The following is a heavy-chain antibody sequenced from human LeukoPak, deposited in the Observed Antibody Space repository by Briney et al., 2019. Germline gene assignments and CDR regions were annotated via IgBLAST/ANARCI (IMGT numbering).Heavy chain of an antibody. V-gene: IGHV1-18*01. CDR2: ISAYNGNT. J-gene: IGHJ4*02. CDR1: GYTFSNHG. Sequence: ASVTVSFPASGYTFSNHGISWGRQAPGQGVEWVGWISAYNGNTNYAQKLQGRVTMTTDTSTSTAYMELRSLRSDDTAVYYCARAPYGDYPGDFDYWGQGTLVTVSS. D-gene: IGHD4-17*01. CDR3: ARAPYGDYPGDFDY.